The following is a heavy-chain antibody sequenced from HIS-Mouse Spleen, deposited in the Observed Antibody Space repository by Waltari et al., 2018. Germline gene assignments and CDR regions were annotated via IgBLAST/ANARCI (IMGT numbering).Heavy chain of an antibody. CDR1: GFTFSRYG. D-gene: IGHD1-26*01. V-gene: IGHV3-30*18. J-gene: IGHJ5*02. CDR3: AKEGLIVGATNWFDP. Sequence: QVQLVESGGGVVQPGRSLRLSCAASGFTFSRYGLRWVRQAPGKGLEWVAVISYDGSNKYYADSVKGRFTISRDNSKNTLYLQMNSLRAEDTAVYYCAKEGLIVGATNWFDPWGQGTLVTVSS. CDR2: ISYDGSNK.